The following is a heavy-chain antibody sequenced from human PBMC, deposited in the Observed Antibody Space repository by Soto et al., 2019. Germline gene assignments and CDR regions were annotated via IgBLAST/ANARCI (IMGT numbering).Heavy chain of an antibody. Sequence: PSETLSLTCTVSGGSISSGGYYWSWIRQHPGKGLEWIGYIYYSGSTYYNPSLKSRVTISVDTSKNQFSLKLSSVTAADTAVYYCERYPRDTMVLAYCSQGTLVTVSS. CDR1: GGSISSGGYY. V-gene: IGHV4-31*03. CDR2: IYYSGST. J-gene: IGHJ4*02. D-gene: IGHD3-10*01. CDR3: ERYPRDTMVLAY.